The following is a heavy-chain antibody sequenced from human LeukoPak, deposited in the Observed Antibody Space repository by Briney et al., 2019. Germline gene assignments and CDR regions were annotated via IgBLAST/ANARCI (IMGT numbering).Heavy chain of an antibody. CDR1: GYTFTGYY. Sequence: ASVKVSCKASGYTFTGYYMHWVRQAPGQGLEWMGWINPNSGGTNYAQKFQGRVTMTRDTSISTAYMELSRLRSDDTAVYYCARVSVVATINYRAEKYNWFDPWGQGTLVTVSS. V-gene: IGHV1-2*02. J-gene: IGHJ5*02. D-gene: IGHD5-12*01. CDR2: INPNSGGT. CDR3: ARVSVVATINYRAEKYNWFDP.